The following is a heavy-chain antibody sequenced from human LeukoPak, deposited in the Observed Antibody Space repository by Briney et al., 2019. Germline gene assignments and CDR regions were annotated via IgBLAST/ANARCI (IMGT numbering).Heavy chain of an antibody. D-gene: IGHD6-13*01. Sequence: SETLSLTCTVSGGSISSYYWSWIRQPPGKGLEWIGYIYYSGSTNYNPSLKSRVTILVDTSKNQFSLKLSSVTAADTAVYYCTRGLDRSSWYNYWGQGTLVTVSS. CDR2: IYYSGST. J-gene: IGHJ4*02. CDR1: GGSISSYY. V-gene: IGHV4-59*01. CDR3: TRGLDRSSWYNY.